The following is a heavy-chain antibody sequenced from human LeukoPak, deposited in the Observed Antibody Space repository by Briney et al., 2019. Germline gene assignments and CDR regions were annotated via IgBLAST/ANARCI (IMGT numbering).Heavy chain of an antibody. J-gene: IGHJ4*02. CDR3: ARPTRPPTMVVTPDWAADY. CDR2: IYPGDSDT. D-gene: IGHD4-23*01. CDR1: GYSFTSYW. Sequence: GESLKISCKGSGYSFTSYWIGWVRQMPGQGLEWMGIIYPGDSDTRYSPSFQGQVTISADKSISTAYLQWSSLKASDTAMYYCARPTRPPTMVVTPDWAADYWGQGTLVTVSS. V-gene: IGHV5-51*01.